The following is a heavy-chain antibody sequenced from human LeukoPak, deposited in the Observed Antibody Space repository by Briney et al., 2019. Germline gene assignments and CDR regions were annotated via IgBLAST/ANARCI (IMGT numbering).Heavy chain of an antibody. CDR1: GFTVSSNH. CDR2: IYSGGGT. V-gene: IGHV3-53*01. Sequence: QPGGSLRLSCAASGFTVSSNHMSWVRQAPGKGLEWVSVIYSGGGTDYADSVKGRFTISRDNLKNTLYLQMNTLRAEDTAVYYCARGPAGYNWGQGTLVTVSS. CDR3: ARGPAGYN. D-gene: IGHD1-1*01. J-gene: IGHJ4*02.